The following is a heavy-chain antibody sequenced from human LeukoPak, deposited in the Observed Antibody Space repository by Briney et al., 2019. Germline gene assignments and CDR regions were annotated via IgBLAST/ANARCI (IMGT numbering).Heavy chain of an antibody. CDR2: INHSGST. V-gene: IGHV4-34*01. J-gene: IGHJ6*01. CDR3: ASTLTVAGPSVMDV. Sequence: PSETLSLTCAVSGGSFSGYYCSWIRQPPGKGLDWIGEINHSGSTNYNPSLKSRVTISVDTSKNQFSLKLSSVTAADTAVYYCASTLTVAGPSVMDVWGQGVTVTVSS. CDR1: GGSFSGYY. D-gene: IGHD6-19*01.